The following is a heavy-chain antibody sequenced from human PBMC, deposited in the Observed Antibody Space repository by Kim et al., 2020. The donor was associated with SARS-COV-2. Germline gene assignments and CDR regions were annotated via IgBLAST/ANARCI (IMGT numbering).Heavy chain of an antibody. CDR2: TYYRSKWYY. CDR1: GDSVSSDSAA. J-gene: IGHJ4*02. Sequence: SQTLSLTCAISGDSVSSDSAAWNWIRQSPSRGLEWLGRTYYRSKWYYEYGVSVKSRITINPDTPKNQISLHLNSVTPEDTAVYYCARGGFNSKWYFNYWGQGTLVTVSS. V-gene: IGHV6-1*01. D-gene: IGHD6-13*01. CDR3: ARGGFNSKWYFNY.